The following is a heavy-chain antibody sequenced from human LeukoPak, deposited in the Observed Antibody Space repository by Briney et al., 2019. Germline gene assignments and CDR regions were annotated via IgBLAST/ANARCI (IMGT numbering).Heavy chain of an antibody. D-gene: IGHD3-16*02. CDR3: ARARVIPASFDD. V-gene: IGHV4-61*02. CDR2: IYTSGRT. J-gene: IGHJ4*02. Sequence: PSETLSLTCTVSGGSITFGSYYWTWIRPPAGKGLEWIGRIYTSGRTFYNPSLKSRVTISMDTSMNQFSLRLNSVTAADTAVYYCARARVIPASFDDWGQGALVTVSS. CDR1: GGSITFGSYY.